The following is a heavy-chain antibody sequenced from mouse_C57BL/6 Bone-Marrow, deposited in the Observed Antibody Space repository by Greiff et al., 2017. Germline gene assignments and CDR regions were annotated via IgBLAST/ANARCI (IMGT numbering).Heavy chain of an antibody. CDR3: ARVLTKGFAY. J-gene: IGHJ3*01. CDR2: IWWDDDK. D-gene: IGHD1-1*01. CDR1: GFSLSTFGMG. V-gene: IGHV8-8*01. Sequence: QVTLKVSGPGILQPSQTLSLSCSFSGFSLSTFGMGVGWIRPPSGQGLEWLAHIWWDDDKYYNPALKSRRTISKDTSKNQLFLKIANVDTADTATYYCARVLTKGFAYWGQGTLVTVSA.